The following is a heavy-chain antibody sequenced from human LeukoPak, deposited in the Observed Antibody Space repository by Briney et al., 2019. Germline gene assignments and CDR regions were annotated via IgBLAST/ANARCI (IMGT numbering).Heavy chain of an antibody. J-gene: IGHJ4*02. CDR3: ARESPDAYSSGWYGY. CDR2: INPNSGGT. V-gene: IGHV1-2*02. D-gene: IGHD6-19*01. CDR1: GYTFTGYY. Sequence: ASVKVSCKASGYTFTGYYMHWVRQAPGQGLEWMGWINPNSGGTNYAQKFQGRVTMTRDTSISTAYMELSRLRSDDTAVYYCARESPDAYSSGWYGYWGQGTLVTVSS.